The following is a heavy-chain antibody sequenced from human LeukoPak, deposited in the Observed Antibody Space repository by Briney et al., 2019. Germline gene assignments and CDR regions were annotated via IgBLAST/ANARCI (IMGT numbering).Heavy chain of an antibody. CDR3: ARHIGLGIVVVVAATPKTGKQAEYYFDY. J-gene: IGHJ4*02. Sequence: PSETLSLTCAVSGGSISSSNWWSWVRQPPGKGLEWIGEINHSGSTNYNPSLKSRVTISVDTSKNQFSLKLSSVTAADTAVYYCARHIGLGIVVVVAATPKTGKQAEYYFDYWGQGTLVTVSS. CDR1: GGSISSSNW. CDR2: INHSGST. V-gene: IGHV4-4*02. D-gene: IGHD2-15*01.